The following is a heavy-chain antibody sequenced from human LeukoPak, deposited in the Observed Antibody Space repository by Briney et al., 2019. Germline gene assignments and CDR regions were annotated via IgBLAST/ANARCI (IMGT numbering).Heavy chain of an antibody. J-gene: IGHJ6*03. Sequence: SETLSLTCAVYGGSFSGYYWSWIRQPPGKGLEWIGEINHSGSTYYNPSLKSRVTISVDTSKNQFSLKLSSVTAADTAVYYCARGEPYYDFWSGYYDYYYMDVWGKGTTVTVSS. CDR3: ARGEPYYDFWSGYYDYYYMDV. D-gene: IGHD3-3*01. CDR1: GGSFSGYY. V-gene: IGHV4-34*01. CDR2: INHSGST.